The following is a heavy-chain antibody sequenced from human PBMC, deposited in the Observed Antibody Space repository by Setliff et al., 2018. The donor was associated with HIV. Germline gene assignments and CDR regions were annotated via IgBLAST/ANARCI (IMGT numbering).Heavy chain of an antibody. D-gene: IGHD2-21*01. CDR2: ISVDNTTI. J-gene: IGHJ4*02. Sequence: PGGSLRLSCAASGFTFSIYDMNWVRQAPGKGLEWVSSISVDNTTIYYADSVKGRFTISRDSAKNSLYLRMNSLRADDTAVYYCARDSSTAEGGGDNFFDYWGRGTLVTVSS. CDR3: ARDSSTAEGGGDNFFDY. CDR1: GFTFSIYD. V-gene: IGHV3-48*03.